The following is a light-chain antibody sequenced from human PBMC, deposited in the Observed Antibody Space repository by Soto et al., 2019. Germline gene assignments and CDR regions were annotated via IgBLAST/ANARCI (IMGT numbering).Light chain of an antibody. CDR2: ATS. CDR3: QQFYTYPLT. V-gene: IGKV1-27*01. CDR1: QGIAPY. J-gene: IGKJ4*01. Sequence: DVQMTQSPSSLSAFVGDRVTITCRASQGIAPYLAWFQQKPGKVPKLLIYATSTLQSGVPSRFSGSGSGTDFTLTINSLQPEDVGTYYCQQFYTYPLTFGGGTKVEIK.